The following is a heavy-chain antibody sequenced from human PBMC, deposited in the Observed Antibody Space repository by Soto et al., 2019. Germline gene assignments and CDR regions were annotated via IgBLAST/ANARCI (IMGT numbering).Heavy chain of an antibody. CDR3: TRQGGYCCGGSCYAFNDY. Sequence: EVQLVESGGGLVQPGGSLKLSCAASGFTFSASAMHWVRQASGKGLEWVGRVRSKANNYATAYAASVEGRFTISRDDSKNTAYLQMNSLKNEDTAVYYCTRQGGYCCGGSCYAFNDYWGQGTLVTVSS. CDR2: VRSKANNYAT. V-gene: IGHV3-73*01. CDR1: GFTFSASA. J-gene: IGHJ4*02. D-gene: IGHD2-15*01.